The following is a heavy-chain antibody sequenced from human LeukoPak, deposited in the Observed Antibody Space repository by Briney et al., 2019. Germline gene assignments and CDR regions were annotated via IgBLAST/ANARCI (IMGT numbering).Heavy chain of an antibody. D-gene: IGHD2-2*01. CDR2: ITANTRGSIT. CDR1: GFSFSTYD. CDR3: AKAVPAAINWFDP. V-gene: IGHV3-23*01. Sequence: GGSLRLSCVTSGFSFSTYDMSWVRQAPGKGLEWVSGITANTRGSITYYADSVKGRFTISRDSSKDTLYLQMNSLRAEDTAVYYCAKAVPAAINWFDPWGQGTLVTVSS. J-gene: IGHJ5*02.